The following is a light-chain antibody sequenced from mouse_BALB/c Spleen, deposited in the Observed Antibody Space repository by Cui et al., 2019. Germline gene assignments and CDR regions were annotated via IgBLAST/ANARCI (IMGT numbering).Light chain of an antibody. Sequence: QIVLSQSPPILSASPGESVTMTCTARSSVSYIHWYQQKPGSSPKPWIYATSNLASGVPARFSGSGSGTSYSLTVSRVEAEDAATNDGQEWSSNPLTFGAETKLELK. CDR3: QEWSSNPLT. CDR2: ATS. CDR1: SSVSY. V-gene: IGKV4-72*01. J-gene: IGKJ5*01.